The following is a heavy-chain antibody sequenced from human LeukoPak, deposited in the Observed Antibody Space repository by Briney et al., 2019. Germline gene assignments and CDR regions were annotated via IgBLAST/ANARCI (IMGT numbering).Heavy chain of an antibody. CDR3: AEDPLPIAAAGTSWFDP. V-gene: IGHV1-69*04. CDR1: GGTFSSYA. CDR2: IIPILGIA. Sequence: SVKVSCKASGGTFSSYAISWVRQAPGQGLEWMGRIIPILGIANYAQKFQGRVTITADKSTSTAYMELSSLRSEDTAVYYCAEDPLPIAAAGTSWFDPRGQGTLVTVSS. D-gene: IGHD6-13*01. J-gene: IGHJ5*02.